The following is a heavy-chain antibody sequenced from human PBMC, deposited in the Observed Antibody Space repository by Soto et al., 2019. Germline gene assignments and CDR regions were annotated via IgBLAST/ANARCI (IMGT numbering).Heavy chain of an antibody. V-gene: IGHV4-59*08. J-gene: IGHJ5*02. CDR1: GISITSSY. CDR3: ARGRHWFGP. Sequence: ASETLSLTCTVSGISITSSYWNWFRQSPGKGLEWIGQISDRGDINYNPPLESRVAISTDTSKNQVSVTLTAVNAADTAVYFCARGRHWFGPWGQGTLVTVSS. CDR2: ISDRGDI.